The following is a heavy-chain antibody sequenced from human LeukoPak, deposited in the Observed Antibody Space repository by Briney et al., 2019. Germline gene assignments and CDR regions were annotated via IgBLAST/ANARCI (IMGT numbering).Heavy chain of an antibody. CDR3: AREHTIFGVVTHSNWFDP. CDR1: GGSISSYY. CDR2: IYYSGST. Sequence: PSETLSLTCTVSGGSISSYYWSWIRQPPGKGLEWIGYIYYSGSTNYNPSLKSRVTISVDTSKNQFSLKLSSVTAADTAVYYCAREHTIFGVVTHSNWFDPWGQGTLVTVSS. D-gene: IGHD3-3*01. J-gene: IGHJ5*02. V-gene: IGHV4-59*01.